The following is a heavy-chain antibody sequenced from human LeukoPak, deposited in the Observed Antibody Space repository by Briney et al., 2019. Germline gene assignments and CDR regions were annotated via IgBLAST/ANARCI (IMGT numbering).Heavy chain of an antibody. CDR1: VYTFTSYD. CDR2: MNPNSGNT. D-gene: IGHD6-13*01. V-gene: IGHV1-8*01. CDR3: ARGRSSWRTKFNWFDP. Sequence: ASVKVSCKASVYTFTSYDINWVRQATGQGLEWMGWMNPNSGNTGYAQKFQGRVTMTRNTSISTAYMELSSLRSEDTAVYYCARGRSSWRTKFNWFDPWGQGTLVTVSS. J-gene: IGHJ5*02.